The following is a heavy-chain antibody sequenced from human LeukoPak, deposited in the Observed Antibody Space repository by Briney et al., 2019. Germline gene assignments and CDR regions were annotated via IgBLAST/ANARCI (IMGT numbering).Heavy chain of an antibody. CDR3: ARGPSQWFGESAFDI. J-gene: IGHJ3*02. Sequence: SVKFSCKASGGTFSSYTISWVRQAPGQGLEWMGRIIPILGIANYAQKFQGRVTITADKSTSTAYMELSSLRSEDTAVYYCARGPSQWFGESAFDIWGQGTMVTVSS. CDR1: GGTFSSYT. V-gene: IGHV1-69*02. CDR2: IIPILGIA. D-gene: IGHD3-10*01.